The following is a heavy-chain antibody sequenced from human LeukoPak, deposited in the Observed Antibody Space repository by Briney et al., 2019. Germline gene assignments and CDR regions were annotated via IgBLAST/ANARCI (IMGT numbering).Heavy chain of an antibody. CDR1: GFIVSSNF. V-gene: IGHV3-53*01. D-gene: IGHD2-15*01. J-gene: IGHJ4*02. CDR3: ARGYCSGGSCSKATDY. CDR2: IDSGGTT. Sequence: GGSLRLSCAASGFIVSSNFMSWVRQAPGKGLEWDSIIDSGGTTYYADSVKGRFTISRDNSKNTVYLQMNSLRVEDTAVYSCARGYCSGGSCSKATDYWGQGTLVTVSS.